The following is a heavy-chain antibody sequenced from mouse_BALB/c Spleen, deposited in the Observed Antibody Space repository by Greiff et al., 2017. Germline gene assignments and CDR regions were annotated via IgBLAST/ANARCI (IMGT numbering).Heavy chain of an antibody. D-gene: IGHD2-2*01. V-gene: IGHV1-80*01. CDR3: VIFGYRYFDY. J-gene: IGHJ2*01. CDR2: IYPGDGDT. CDR1: GYAFSSYW. Sequence: QVHVKQSGAELVRPGSSVKISCKASGYAFSSYWMHWVKQRPGQGLEWIGQIYPGDGDTNYNGKFKGKATLTADKSSSTAYMQLSSLTSEDSAVYCCVIFGYRYFDYWGQGTTLTVSS.